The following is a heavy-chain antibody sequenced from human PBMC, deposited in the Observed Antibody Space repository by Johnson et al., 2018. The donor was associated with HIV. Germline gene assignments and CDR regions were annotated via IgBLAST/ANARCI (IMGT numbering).Heavy chain of an antibody. CDR1: GFTFSSYP. D-gene: IGHD3-9*01. Sequence: QMQLVESGGGVVQPGRSLRLSCAASGFTFSSYPMHWVRQAPGKGLEWVAVISYDGSNKYYADSVKGRFTISRDNAKNSLYLQLNSLRAEDTAVYYCTTVLRYDILTGYWLGAFDIWGQGTMVTVSS. CDR2: ISYDGSNK. J-gene: IGHJ3*02. V-gene: IGHV3-30*04. CDR3: TTVLRYDILTGYWLGAFDI.